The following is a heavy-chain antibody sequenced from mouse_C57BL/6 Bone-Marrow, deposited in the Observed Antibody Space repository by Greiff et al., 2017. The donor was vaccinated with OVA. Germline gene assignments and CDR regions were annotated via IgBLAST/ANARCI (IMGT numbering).Heavy chain of an antibody. CDR2: IRNKANNHAT. J-gene: IGHJ3*01. D-gene: IGHD1-1*01. V-gene: IGHV6-6*01. CDR3: NRPAHYGSNPAWFAY. CDR1: GFTFSDAW. Sequence: EVKVEESGGGLVQPGGSMKLSCAASGFTFSDAWMDWVRQSPEKGLEWVAEIRNKANNHATYYAESVKGRFTISRDDSKSSVYLQMNSLRAEDTGCYYCNRPAHYGSNPAWFAYWGQGTLVTVSA.